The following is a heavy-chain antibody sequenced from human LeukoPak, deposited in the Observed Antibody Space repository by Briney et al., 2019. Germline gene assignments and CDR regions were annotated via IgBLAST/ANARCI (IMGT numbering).Heavy chain of an antibody. CDR2: ISSSSSTI. V-gene: IGHV3-48*01. D-gene: IGHD1-26*01. CDR3: ARDGIVGSPLFKFDY. J-gene: IGHJ4*02. Sequence: GGSLRLSCAASGFTFSSYSMNWVRQAPGKGLEWVSYISSSSSTIYYADSVKGRLTISRDNSKNTLYLQTNSLRAEDTAVYYCARDGIVGSPLFKFDYWGQGTLVTVSS. CDR1: GFTFSSYS.